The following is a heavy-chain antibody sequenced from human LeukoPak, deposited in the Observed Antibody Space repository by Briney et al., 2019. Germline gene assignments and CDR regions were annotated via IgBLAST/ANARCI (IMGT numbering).Heavy chain of an antibody. CDR1: GFTFSSYA. CDR2: ISDSGDYT. V-gene: IGHV3-23*01. D-gene: IGHD2-8*01. J-gene: IGHJ4*02. CDR3: AKDTSIGKYCTNGVCSPFDY. Sequence: PGGSLTLSCAGSGFTFSSYAMSWVRQAPGQGLEWVSGISDSGDYTSYADSVRGRFTISRDNSRNTLYLQMISLRPEDTAVYYCAKDTSIGKYCTNGVCSPFDYWGQGTLVTVSS.